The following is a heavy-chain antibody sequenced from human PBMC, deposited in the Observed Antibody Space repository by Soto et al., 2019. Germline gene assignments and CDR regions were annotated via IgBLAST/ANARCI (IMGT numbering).Heavy chain of an antibody. CDR2: MNPNSGNT. CDR3: AEGGGYSSSHRFDY. Sequence: QVQLVQSGAEVKKPGASVKVSCKASGYTFTSYDINWVRQATGQGLEWMGWMNPNSGNTGYAQKFQGRVTMTRNTPKRTAYRGLGSQRSEATAGYYCAEGGGYSSSHRFDYWGQGTLVTVSS. CDR1: GYTFTSYD. J-gene: IGHJ4*02. V-gene: IGHV1-8*01. D-gene: IGHD6-13*01.